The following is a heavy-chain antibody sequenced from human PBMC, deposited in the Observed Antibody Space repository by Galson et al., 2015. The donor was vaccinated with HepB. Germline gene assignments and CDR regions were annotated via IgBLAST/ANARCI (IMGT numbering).Heavy chain of an antibody. J-gene: IGHJ4*02. CDR1: GFSISTYR. V-gene: IGHV3-48*02. Sequence: SLRLSCAVSGFSISTYRMNWVRQAPGKGLEWVSYISRSTNTIYYADSVKGRFTISRDNAKNSMYLQMNSLRDEDTAVYYCARDLGYSGGGESNYWGQGTLVTVSS. CDR2: ISRSTNTI. D-gene: IGHD2-21*01. CDR3: ARDLGYSGGGESNY.